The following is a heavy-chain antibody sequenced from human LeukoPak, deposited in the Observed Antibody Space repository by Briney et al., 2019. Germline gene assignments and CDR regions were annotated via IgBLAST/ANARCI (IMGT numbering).Heavy chain of an antibody. J-gene: IGHJ6*03. CDR3: ARGITMVRGVIVGPYYYYYMDV. CDR1: GGSISSYY. V-gene: IGHV4-59*01. CDR2: IYYSGST. Sequence: SETLSLTCTVSGGSISSYYWSWIRQPPGKGLEWIGYIYYSGSTNYNPSLKSRVTISVDTSKNQFSLKLSSVTAADTAVYYCARGITMVRGVIVGPYYYYYMDVWGKGTTVTISS. D-gene: IGHD3-10*01.